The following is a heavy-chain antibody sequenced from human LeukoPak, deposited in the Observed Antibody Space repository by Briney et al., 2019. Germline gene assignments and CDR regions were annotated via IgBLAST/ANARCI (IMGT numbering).Heavy chain of an antibody. V-gene: IGHV4-39*07. CDR1: GGSISSSSYS. CDR3: ARLRDSSAGGYYYYYYMDV. CDR2: IYYSGST. Sequence: SETLSLTCTVSGGSISSSSYSWGWIRQPPGKGLEWIGNIYYSGSTYYNPSLKSRVTISVDTSKNQFSLKLSSVTAADTAVYYCARLRDSSAGGYYYYYYMDVWGKGTTVTISS. D-gene: IGHD3-22*01. J-gene: IGHJ6*03.